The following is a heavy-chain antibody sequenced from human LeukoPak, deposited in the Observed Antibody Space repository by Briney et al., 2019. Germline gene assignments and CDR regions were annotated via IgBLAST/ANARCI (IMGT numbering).Heavy chain of an antibody. V-gene: IGHV1-2*06. CDR3: ATLEPYVGKDAFDI. CDR1: GYTFTGYY. Sequence: ASVKVSCKASGYTFTGYYMHWVRQAPGQGLEWMGRINPNSGGTNYAQKFQGRVTMTRDTSISTACMELSRLRSDDTAVYYCATLEPYVGKDAFDIWGQGTMVTVSS. J-gene: IGHJ3*02. D-gene: IGHD1-26*01. CDR2: INPNSGGT.